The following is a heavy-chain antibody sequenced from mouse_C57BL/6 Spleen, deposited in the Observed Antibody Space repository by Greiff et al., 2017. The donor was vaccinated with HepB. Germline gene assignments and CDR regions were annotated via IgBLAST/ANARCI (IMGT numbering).Heavy chain of an antibody. J-gene: IGHJ3*01. CDR3: ASSWYDYDEGFAY. CDR2: ISYDGSN. CDR1: GYSITSGYY. Sequence: EVQLQESGPGLVKPSQSLSLTCSVTGYSITSGYYWNWIRQFPGNKLEWMGYISYDGSNNYNPSLKNRISITRDTSKNQFFLKLNSVTTEDTATYYCASSWYDYDEGFAYWGQGTLVTVSA. D-gene: IGHD2-4*01. V-gene: IGHV3-6*01.